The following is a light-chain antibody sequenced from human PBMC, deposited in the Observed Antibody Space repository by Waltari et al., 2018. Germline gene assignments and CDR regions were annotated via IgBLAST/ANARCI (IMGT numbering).Light chain of an antibody. CDR2: AAS. Sequence: IRLTQSPSFRSASVGDGVTITSRASLGINSYLAWYQQKPGRAPKLLIYAASNLQSGVPSRFSGSGSGTEFNLTISSLQPEDFATYYCQQLNSNPWTFGQGTKVELK. CDR1: LGINSY. J-gene: IGKJ1*01. V-gene: IGKV1-9*01. CDR3: QQLNSNPWT.